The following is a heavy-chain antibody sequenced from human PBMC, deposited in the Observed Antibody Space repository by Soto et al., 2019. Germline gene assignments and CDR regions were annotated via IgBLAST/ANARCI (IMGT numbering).Heavy chain of an antibody. Sequence: EKGLEWMGGFDPEDGETIYAQKFQGRVTMTEDTSTDTAYMELSSLRSEDTAVYYCATRGGDIVVVPAAIAYGMDVWGQGTTVTVS. CDR3: ATRGGDIVVVPAAIAYGMDV. D-gene: IGHD2-2*02. J-gene: IGHJ6*02. V-gene: IGHV1-24*01. CDR2: FDPEDGET.